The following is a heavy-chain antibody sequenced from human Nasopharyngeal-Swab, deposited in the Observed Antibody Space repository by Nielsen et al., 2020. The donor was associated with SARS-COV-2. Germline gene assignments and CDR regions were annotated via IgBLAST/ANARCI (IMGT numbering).Heavy chain of an antibody. CDR1: GYTLTELS. V-gene: IGHV1-24*01. D-gene: IGHD1-26*01. CDR2: FDPEDGET. J-gene: IGHJ4*02. CDR3: TTVAGSYGRFDY. Sequence: ASVNVSCKVSGYTLTELSMHWVRPAPGKGLEWVGGFDPEDGETIYAQKFQGRVTMTEDTSTDTAYMELSSLTSEDTAVYYCTTVAGSYGRFDYWGQGTLVTVSS.